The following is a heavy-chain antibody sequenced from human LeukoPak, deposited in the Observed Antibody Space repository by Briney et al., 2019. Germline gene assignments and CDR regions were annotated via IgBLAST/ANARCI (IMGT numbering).Heavy chain of an antibody. J-gene: IGHJ4*02. V-gene: IGHV1-2*02. CDR2: INPNSGGT. D-gene: IGHD3-22*01. CDR1: GYTFTGYY. Sequence: ASVKVSCKASGYTFTGYYMHWVRQAPAQGHGWMGWINPNSGGTNYAQKFQGRVTMTRDTSISTAYMELSRLRSDDTAVYYCARVGSSGYYSSPLNYWGQGTLVTVSS. CDR3: ARVGSSGYYSSPLNY.